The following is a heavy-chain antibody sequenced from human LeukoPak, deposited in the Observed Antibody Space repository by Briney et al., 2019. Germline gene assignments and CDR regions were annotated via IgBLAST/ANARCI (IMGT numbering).Heavy chain of an antibody. J-gene: IGHJ4*02. Sequence: PGGSLRLSCAASGFSFSSHWVHWVRQSPGKGLEWVAVISYDGNKIYYADSVKGRFTISRDNSKNTLYLQMNSLRSEDTAIYYCAKRGDSSGYPAYFDYWGQGTLVTVSS. D-gene: IGHD3-22*01. CDR1: GFSFSSHW. CDR2: ISYDGNKI. V-gene: IGHV3-30*18. CDR3: AKRGDSSGYPAYFDY.